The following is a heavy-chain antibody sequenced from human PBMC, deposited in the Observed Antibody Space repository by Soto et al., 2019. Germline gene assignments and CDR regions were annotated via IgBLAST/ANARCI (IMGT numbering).Heavy chain of an antibody. CDR1: GGSISSYY. CDR2: IYYSGST. Sequence: QVQLQESGPGLVKPSETLSLTCTVSGGSISSYYWSWIRQPPGKGLEWIGYIYYSGSTNYNPSLKSRVTISVDTSKNQFSLKLSSVTAPDTAVYYCARRYGRNFDYWGQGTLVTVSS. D-gene: IGHD1-20*01. V-gene: IGHV4-59*01. CDR3: ARRYGRNFDY. J-gene: IGHJ4*02.